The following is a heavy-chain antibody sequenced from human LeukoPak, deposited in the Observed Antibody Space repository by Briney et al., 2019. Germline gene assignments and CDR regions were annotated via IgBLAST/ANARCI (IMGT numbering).Heavy chain of an antibody. D-gene: IGHD2-8*01. CDR2: IETSGST. CDR1: GASISSGGYF. Sequence: SQTLSLTCTVSGASISSGGYFWSWIRQPAGKGVEWIGRIETSGSTNYNPSLKSRVTISVDTSKNQFSLKLRSVTAADTDVYYCARALCINGICEWFDPWGQGTLVTVSS. J-gene: IGHJ5*02. V-gene: IGHV4-61*02. CDR3: ARALCINGICEWFDP.